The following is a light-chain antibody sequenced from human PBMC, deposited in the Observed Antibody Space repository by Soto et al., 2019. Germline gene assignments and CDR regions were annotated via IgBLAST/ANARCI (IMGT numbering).Light chain of an antibody. CDR1: QSVGSY. CDR2: GAS. J-gene: IGKJ2*01. V-gene: IGKV3-11*01. CDR3: QQRDKWPRT. Sequence: EIVLTQSPATLSLSPGERATLSCRASQSVGSYLAWYQHKPGQAPRLLIYGASNRATDIPGRFGGRGSGTDFTLTISRLESGDSAVYYCQQRDKWPRTFGQGTKLEIK.